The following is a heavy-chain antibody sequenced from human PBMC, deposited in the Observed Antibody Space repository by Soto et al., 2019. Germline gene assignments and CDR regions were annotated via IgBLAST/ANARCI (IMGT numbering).Heavy chain of an antibody. V-gene: IGHV4-31*03. D-gene: IGHD1-26*01. CDR3: ARGMGATHFDY. CDR2: IYYSGST. CDR1: GGSISSGGYY. J-gene: IGHJ4*02. Sequence: QVQLQESGPGLVKPSQTLSLTCTVSGGSISSGGYYWSWIRQHPGKGLEWIGYIYYSGSTSYNPSLKSRVTISVDSSKNQFSLKLTSVTAADTAVYYCARGMGATHFDYWGQGTLVTVSS.